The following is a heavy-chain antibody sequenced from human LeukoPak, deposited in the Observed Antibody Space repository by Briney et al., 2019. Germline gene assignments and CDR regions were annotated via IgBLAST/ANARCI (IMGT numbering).Heavy chain of an antibody. CDR3: AKGGDYDFWSGYYGKYYFDY. V-gene: IGHV3-21*04. Sequence: GGSLRLSCAASGFTFSSYAMHWVRQAPGKGLEWVSSISSSSSYIYYADSVKGRFTISRDNSKNTLYLQMNSLRAEDTAVYYCAKGGDYDFWSGYYGKYYFDYWGQGTLVTVSS. D-gene: IGHD3-3*01. J-gene: IGHJ4*02. CDR1: GFTFSSYA. CDR2: ISSSSSYI.